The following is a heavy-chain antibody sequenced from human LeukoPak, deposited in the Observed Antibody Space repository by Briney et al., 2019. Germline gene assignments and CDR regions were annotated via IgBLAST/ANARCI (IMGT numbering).Heavy chain of an antibody. D-gene: IGHD4-11*01. V-gene: IGHV3-21*01. CDR3: ARDYYSNSFFDY. CDR2: ISSSSSYI. J-gene: IGHJ4*02. Sequence: GGSLRLSCAASGFTVSSNYMSWVRQAPGKGLEWVSSISSSSSYIYYADSVKGRSTISRDNAKNSLYLQMNSLRAEDTAVYYCARDYYSNSFFDYWGQGTLVTVSS. CDR1: GFTVSSNY.